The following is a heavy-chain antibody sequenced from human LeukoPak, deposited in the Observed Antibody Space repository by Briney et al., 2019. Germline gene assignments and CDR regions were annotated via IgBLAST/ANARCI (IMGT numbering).Heavy chain of an antibody. V-gene: IGHV1-8*01. D-gene: IGHD5-24*01. Sequence: EASAKVSCKASGYTFTSYDINWVRQATGQGLEWMGWMNPNSGNTGYAQKFQGRVTMTRNTSISTAYMELSSLRSEDTAVYYCARGFKDKLMATIGSDFDYWGQGTLVTVSS. CDR3: ARGFKDKLMATIGSDFDY. J-gene: IGHJ4*02. CDR2: MNPNSGNT. CDR1: GYTFTSYD.